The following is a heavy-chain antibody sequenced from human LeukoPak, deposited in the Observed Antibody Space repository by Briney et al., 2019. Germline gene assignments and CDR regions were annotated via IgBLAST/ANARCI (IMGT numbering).Heavy chain of an antibody. CDR1: GFTFSSYA. J-gene: IGHJ6*02. CDR2: ISSNGGST. D-gene: IGHD2-15*01. V-gene: IGHV3-64*01. Sequence: GGSLRLSCAASGFTFSSYAMHWVRQAPGKGLEYVSAISSNGGSTYYANSVKGRFTISRDNSKNTLYLQMGSLRAEDMAVYYCAKDGLLSRVVAHYYYGMDVWGQGTTVTVSS. CDR3: AKDGLLSRVVAHYYYGMDV.